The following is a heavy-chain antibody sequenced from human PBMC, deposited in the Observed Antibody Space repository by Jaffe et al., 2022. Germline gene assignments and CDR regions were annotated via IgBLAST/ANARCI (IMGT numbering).Heavy chain of an antibody. D-gene: IGHD2-8*02. Sequence: QVQLVQSGAEVKKPGASVKVSCKASGYTFTSYYMHWVRQAPGQGLEWMGIINPSGGSTSYAQKFQGRVTMTRDTSTSTVYMELSSLRSEDTAVYYCARVANGDHCTGGVCGHQGFDYWGQGTLVTVSS. V-gene: IGHV1-46*03. J-gene: IGHJ4*02. CDR1: GYTFTSYY. CDR2: INPSGGST. CDR3: ARVANGDHCTGGVCGHQGFDY.